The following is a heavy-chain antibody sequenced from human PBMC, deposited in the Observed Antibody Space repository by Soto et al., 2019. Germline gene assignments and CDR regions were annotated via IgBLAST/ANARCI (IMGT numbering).Heavy chain of an antibody. V-gene: IGHV5-51*01. CDR2: IYPGDSDT. J-gene: IGHJ3*02. CDR1: GYNFNNKW. CDR3: ARRDRSEWFGAFGI. Sequence: GESLKISCKGSGYNFNNKWIGWVRQMPGKGLEWMGVIYPGDSDTTYSPSLQGHVTISVDKSISTAYLQWSSLKASDTAMYYCARRDRSEWFGAFGIWGQGTMVTVSS. D-gene: IGHD3-9*01.